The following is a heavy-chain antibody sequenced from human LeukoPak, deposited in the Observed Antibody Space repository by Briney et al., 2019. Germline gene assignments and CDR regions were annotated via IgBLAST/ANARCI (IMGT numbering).Heavy chain of an antibody. CDR2: ISGSGGST. J-gene: IGHJ4*02. V-gene: IGHV3-23*01. Sequence: GGSLRLSCAASGFTFSSYAMSWVRQAPGKGLEWVSAISGSGGSTYYADSVKGRFTISRDNSKNTPYLQMNSLRAEDTAVYYCAKSYSSGWYQDYWGQGTLVTVSS. CDR3: AKSYSSGWYQDY. CDR1: GFTFSSYA. D-gene: IGHD6-19*01.